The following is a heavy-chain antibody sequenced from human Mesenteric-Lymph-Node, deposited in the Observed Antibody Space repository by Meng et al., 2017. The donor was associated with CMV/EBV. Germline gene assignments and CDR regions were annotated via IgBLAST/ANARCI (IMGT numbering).Heavy chain of an antibody. CDR2: IYSGDYT. V-gene: IGHV3-66*01. Sequence: GGSLRLSCVASGLTVSNNYMNWVRQAPGKGLEWVSVIYSGDYTHYADSVKGRFTISRDKSKNTLYLQMNSLRPEDTGVYYCAREITAGGSPFDYYHYGMDVWGQGTTVTVSS. J-gene: IGHJ6*02. CDR1: GLTVSNNY. CDR3: AREITAGGSPFDYYHYGMDV. D-gene: IGHD6-13*01.